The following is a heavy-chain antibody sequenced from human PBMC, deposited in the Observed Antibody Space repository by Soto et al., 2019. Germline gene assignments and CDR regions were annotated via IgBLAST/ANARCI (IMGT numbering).Heavy chain of an antibody. CDR3: AKGGCSTSCSYYYFYYMDV. Sequence: GGSLRLSCAASGFTFSSYAVSWVRQAPGKGLEWVSAISGSGSSTYYADSVKGRFTISRDNSKNTLYLQMNSLRAGDTAVYYCAKGGCSTSCSYYYFYYMDVWGKGTTVTVSS. CDR2: ISGSGSST. J-gene: IGHJ6*03. V-gene: IGHV3-23*01. CDR1: GFTFSSYA. D-gene: IGHD2-2*01.